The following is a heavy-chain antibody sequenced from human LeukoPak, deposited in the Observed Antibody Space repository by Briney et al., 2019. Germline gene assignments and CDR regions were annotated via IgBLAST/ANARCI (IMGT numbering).Heavy chain of an antibody. Sequence: GGSLRLSCAASGFIFSDHYMSWIRQAPGKGLEWVSYISSSGSSTYYADSVKGRFTISRDNAKNSLYLQMNSLSAEDTAVYYCASRVANCNSSGYPIFDYWGQGTLVTVSS. CDR2: ISSSGSST. CDR3: ASRVANCNSSGYPIFDY. V-gene: IGHV3-11*04. D-gene: IGHD3-22*01. CDR1: GFIFSDHY. J-gene: IGHJ4*02.